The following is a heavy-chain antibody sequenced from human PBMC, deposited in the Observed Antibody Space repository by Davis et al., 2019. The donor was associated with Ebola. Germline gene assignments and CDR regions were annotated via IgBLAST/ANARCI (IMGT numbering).Heavy chain of an antibody. V-gene: IGHV1-3*01. CDR2: INAGNGNT. CDR1: GYTFTSYA. J-gene: IGHJ4*02. D-gene: IGHD6-19*01. Sequence: ASVKASCKASGYTFTSYAMHWVRQAPGQRLEWMRWINAGNGNTKYSQKFQGRVTITRDTSASTAYMELSSLRSEDTAVYYCARDRVYSSGYDYWGQGTLVTVSS. CDR3: ARDRVYSSGYDY.